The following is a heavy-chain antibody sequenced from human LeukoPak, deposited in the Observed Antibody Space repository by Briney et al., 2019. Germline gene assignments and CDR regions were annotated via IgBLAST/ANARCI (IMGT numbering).Heavy chain of an antibody. CDR3: ARDDPYSGYSFDY. V-gene: IGHV4-61*02. CDR2: IYTSGST. Sequence: PSQTLSLTCTVSGGSISSGSYYWSWIRQPAGKGLEWIGRIYTSGSTNYNPSLKSRVTISVDTSKNQFSLKLSSVTAADTAVYYYARDDPYSGYSFDYWGQGTLVTVSS. CDR1: GGSISSGSYY. D-gene: IGHD5-12*01. J-gene: IGHJ4*02.